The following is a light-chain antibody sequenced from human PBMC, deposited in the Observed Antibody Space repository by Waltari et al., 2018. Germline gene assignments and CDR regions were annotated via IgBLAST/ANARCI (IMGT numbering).Light chain of an antibody. J-gene: IGLJ2*01. CDR3: SSHTTSNTLI. CDR2: DVC. V-gene: IGLV2-14*03. Sequence: QSALTQPASVSGSPGQSITISCTGSSSDLGRYNFFSWYQQHPGKAPKRILYDVCNRPSGVSNRFSGSKSGNTASLTISGLQPEDETDYYCSSHTTSNTLIFGGGTRVTVL. CDR1: SSDLGRYNF.